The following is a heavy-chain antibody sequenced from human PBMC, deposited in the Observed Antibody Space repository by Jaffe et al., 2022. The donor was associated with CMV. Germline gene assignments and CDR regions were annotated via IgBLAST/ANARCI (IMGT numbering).Heavy chain of an antibody. V-gene: IGHV3-48*02. CDR2: IGSSGDISSI. J-gene: IGHJ4*02. CDR3: ARANRDGYDY. Sequence: EVQLVESGGTLVQPGGSLRLSCAASGFTFSSYGMNWVRQAPGKGLEWVSYIGSSGDISSIYNRDSVKGRFTISRDNAKNSLYLQMNSLRDEDTGVYYCARANRDGYDYWGQGTLVTVSS. D-gene: IGHD5-12*01. CDR1: GFTFSSYG.